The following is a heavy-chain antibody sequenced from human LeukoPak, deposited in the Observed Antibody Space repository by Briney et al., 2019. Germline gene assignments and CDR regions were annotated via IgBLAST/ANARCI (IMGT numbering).Heavy chain of an antibody. CDR2: IYYSGST. CDR1: GGSIRDYY. Sequence: SETLSLTCTVSGGSIRDYYWSWFRQPPGSGLKRIAYIYYSGSTNFNPSLQSRVTISVDTSRNHLSLKLSSVTAADTAVYYCARHGGVVRGEGSDAFDIWGQGTMVTVSS. D-gene: IGHD3-10*01. CDR3: ARHGGVVRGEGSDAFDI. V-gene: IGHV4-59*08. J-gene: IGHJ3*02.